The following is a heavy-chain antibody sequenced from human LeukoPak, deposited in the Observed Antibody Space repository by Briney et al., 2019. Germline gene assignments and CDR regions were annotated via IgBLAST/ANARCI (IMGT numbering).Heavy chain of an antibody. CDR1: GGSISSSGYY. Sequence: SETLSLTCTVSGGSISSSGYYWGWIRQPPGKGLEWIGTIYYSGSTYYNLSLKSRVTISVDTSKNQFSLKLSSVTAADTAVYYCARHPIFGRGMDVWGQGTTVTVSS. D-gene: IGHD3-3*01. J-gene: IGHJ6*02. CDR3: ARHPIFGRGMDV. V-gene: IGHV4-39*01. CDR2: IYYSGST.